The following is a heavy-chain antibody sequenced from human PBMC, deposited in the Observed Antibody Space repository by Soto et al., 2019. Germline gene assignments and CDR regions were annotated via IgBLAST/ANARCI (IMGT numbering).Heavy chain of an antibody. J-gene: IGHJ4*02. V-gene: IGHV3-15*01. CDR2: IKSNTDGGTA. CDR1: GFTFNNAL. Sequence: GGALRLSCAASGFTFNNALMTWVRQAPGKGLEWVGRIKSNTDGGTADYAAPVKGRFTISRDDSKDTLYLQMDSLKTEDTAVYYPFDYWGQGTLVTVSS. CDR3: FDY.